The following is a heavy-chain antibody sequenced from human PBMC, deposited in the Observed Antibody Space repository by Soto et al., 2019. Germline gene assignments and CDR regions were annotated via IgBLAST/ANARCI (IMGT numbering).Heavy chain of an antibody. CDR3: ARSRYCSSAGCYSD. D-gene: IGHD2-15*01. J-gene: IGHJ4*02. CDR2: ISYDGINK. V-gene: IGHV3-30-3*01. Sequence: QVQLVESGGGVVQPGRSLRLSCAASGFNFSSYAMPWVRQAPGKGLEWVALISYDGINKYYADSVKGRFTISRDNPKNTRYLQMNSLRPEDTAVYYCARSRYCSSAGCYSDWGQGTLVTVSS. CDR1: GFNFSSYA.